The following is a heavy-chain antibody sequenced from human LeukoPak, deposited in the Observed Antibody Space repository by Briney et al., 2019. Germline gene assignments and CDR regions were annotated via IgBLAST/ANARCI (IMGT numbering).Heavy chain of an antibody. CDR2: IRGNGEP. V-gene: IGHV3-23*01. CDR3: AKASWVSSTDAVR. Sequence: GGSLRLSCAASGLSFSSFAMSWVRQGPARGLEWVSSIRGNGEPFYADSVKGRFPLSSDSSRNTMYFQLNNLRVEDTAIYYCAKASWVSSTDAVRWGQGTLVTVSS. J-gene: IGHJ4*02. D-gene: IGHD3-16*01. CDR1: GLSFSSFA.